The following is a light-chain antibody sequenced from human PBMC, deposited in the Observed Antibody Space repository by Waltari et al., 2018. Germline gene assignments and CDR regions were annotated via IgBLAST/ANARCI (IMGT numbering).Light chain of an antibody. CDR1: QSISFW. Sequence: DIQMTQSPSTLSASVGDRVTITCRASQSISFWLAWYQQKPGKAPKLLIYKASSLESGGPSRFSGSGSGTEFTLTISSLHPDDFATYYCQQYNSYRTFGQGTKVEIK. CDR2: KAS. V-gene: IGKV1-5*03. CDR3: QQYNSYRT. J-gene: IGKJ1*01.